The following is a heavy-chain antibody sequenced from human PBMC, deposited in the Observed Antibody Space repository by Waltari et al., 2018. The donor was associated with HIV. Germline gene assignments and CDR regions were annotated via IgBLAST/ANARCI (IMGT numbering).Heavy chain of an antibody. Sequence: EVQLVESGGGLVQPGGSLRLSCVASGFTFRSHWMHWVRQGPGRGLVWVSRINNDGSNTNYADSVKGRFTISRDNAKNTLYLQMNSLRAEDTAVYSCVRDYDSSGYYSANWFDPWGQGTLVTVSS. CDR3: VRDYDSSGYYSANWFDP. J-gene: IGHJ5*02. D-gene: IGHD3-22*01. V-gene: IGHV3-74*01. CDR1: GFTFRSHW. CDR2: INNDGSNT.